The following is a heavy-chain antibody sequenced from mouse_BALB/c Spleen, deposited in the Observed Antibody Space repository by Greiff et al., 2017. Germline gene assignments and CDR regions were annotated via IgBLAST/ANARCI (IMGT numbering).Heavy chain of an antibody. Sequence: EVKLVESGPSLVKPSQTLSLTCSVTGDSITSGYWNWIRKFPGNKLEYMGYISYSGSTYYNPSLKSRISITRDTSKNQYYLQLNSVTTEDTATYYCARYDYDEGYYFDYWGQGTTLTVSS. J-gene: IGHJ2*01. CDR2: ISYSGST. CDR3: ARYDYDEGYYFDY. V-gene: IGHV3-8*02. CDR1: GDSITSGY. D-gene: IGHD2-4*01.